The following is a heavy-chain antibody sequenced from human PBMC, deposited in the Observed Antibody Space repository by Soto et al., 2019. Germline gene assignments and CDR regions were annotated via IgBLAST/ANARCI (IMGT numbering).Heavy chain of an antibody. D-gene: IGHD3-3*01. Sequence: SETLSLTCAVYGGSFSGYYWSWIRQPPGKGLEWIGEINHSGSTNYNPSLKSRVTISVDTSKNQFSLKLSSVTAADTAVYYCARGRRTYTIFGVVTTSYFDYWGQGTLVTVSS. CDR3: ARGRRTYTIFGVVTTSYFDY. V-gene: IGHV4-34*01. CDR2: INHSGST. CDR1: GGSFSGYY. J-gene: IGHJ4*02.